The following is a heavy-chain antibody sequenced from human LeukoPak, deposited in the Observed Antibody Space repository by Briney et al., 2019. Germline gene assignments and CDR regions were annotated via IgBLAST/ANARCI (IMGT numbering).Heavy chain of an antibody. D-gene: IGHD6-19*01. CDR1: GFTFSSYS. J-gene: IGHJ4*02. CDR3: ARDQDVAVAGTDFDY. V-gene: IGHV3-21*01. Sequence: GGSLRLSCAASGFTFSSYSMNWVRQAPGKGLEWVSSISSSSSYIYYADSVKGRITISRDNAKNSLYLQMNSLRAEDTAVYYCARDQDVAVAGTDFDYWGQGTLVTVSS. CDR2: ISSSSSYI.